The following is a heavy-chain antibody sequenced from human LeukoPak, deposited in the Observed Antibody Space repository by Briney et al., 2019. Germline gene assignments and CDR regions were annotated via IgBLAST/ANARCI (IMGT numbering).Heavy chain of an antibody. V-gene: IGHV3-30-3*01. D-gene: IGHD5-18*01. Sequence: GGSLRLSCAASGSTFSSYAMHWVRQAPGEGLEWVALISYDGGIMCYADSVKGRFTISRDSSKNTLYLHMNSLRTEDTAVYYCARDPAGYTYGYWGYSDYWGQGILVTVSS. CDR1: GSTFSSYA. J-gene: IGHJ4*02. CDR2: ISYDGGIM. CDR3: ARDPAGYTYGYWGYSDY.